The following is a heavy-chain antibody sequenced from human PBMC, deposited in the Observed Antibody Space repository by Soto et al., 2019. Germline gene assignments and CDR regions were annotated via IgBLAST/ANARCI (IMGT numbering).Heavy chain of an antibody. Sequence: AGGSLRLSCAASGFTFSSYAMSWVRQAPGKGLEWVSAISGSGGSTYYADSVKGRFTISRDNSKNTLYLQMNSLRAEDTAVYYCAKYYDFWSGSPNWFDPWGQGTLVTVSS. V-gene: IGHV3-23*01. CDR3: AKYYDFWSGSPNWFDP. J-gene: IGHJ5*02. CDR1: GFTFSSYA. CDR2: ISGSGGST. D-gene: IGHD3-3*01.